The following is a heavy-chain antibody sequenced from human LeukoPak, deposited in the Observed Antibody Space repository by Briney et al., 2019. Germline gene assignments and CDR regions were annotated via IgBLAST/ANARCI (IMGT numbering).Heavy chain of an antibody. CDR1: GFTFSTDN. J-gene: IGHJ4*02. V-gene: IGHV3-48*01. Sequence: GGSLRLSCAASGFTFSTDNMNWVRQAPGKGLEWVSYISSGGSTIYYADSVKGRFTISRDNAKNSLFLQMNSLRAEDSAVYYCARGRMGSGGFNYWGQGTLVTVPS. D-gene: IGHD6-19*01. CDR2: ISSGGSTI. CDR3: ARGRMGSGGFNY.